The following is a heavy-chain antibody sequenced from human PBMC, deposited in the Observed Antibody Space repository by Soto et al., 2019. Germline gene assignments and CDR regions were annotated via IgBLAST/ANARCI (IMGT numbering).Heavy chain of an antibody. J-gene: IGHJ5*02. Sequence: LSLTCAVSGGSIRSADYCWSWVRHPPGKGLEWMGSIYYSGLAYYNPSLQSRLSMSVDRSKNQFSLRLSSVTAADTAVYYCARDGNSNANYIDPWGQGTLVTVSS. CDR1: GGSIRSADYC. D-gene: IGHD2-2*01. CDR2: IYYSGLA. CDR3: ARDGNSNANYIDP. V-gene: IGHV4-31*11.